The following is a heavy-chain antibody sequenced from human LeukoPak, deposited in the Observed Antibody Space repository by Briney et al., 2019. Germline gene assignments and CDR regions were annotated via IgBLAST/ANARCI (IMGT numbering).Heavy chain of an antibody. CDR1: GFTFSSYW. CDR3: ARGGPYYYDSSGY. J-gene: IGHJ4*02. V-gene: IGHV3-7*01. Sequence: GGSLRLYCAASGFTFSSYWMSWVRQAPGKGLEWVANIKQDGSEKYYVDSVKGRFTISRDNAKNSLYLQMNSLRAEDTAVYYCARGGPYYYDSSGYWGQGTLVPVSS. D-gene: IGHD3-22*01. CDR2: IKQDGSEK.